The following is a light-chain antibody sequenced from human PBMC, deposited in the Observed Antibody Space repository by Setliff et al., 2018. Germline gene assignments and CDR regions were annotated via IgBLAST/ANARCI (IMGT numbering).Light chain of an antibody. CDR1: SHDIDVFDS. J-gene: IGLJ1*01. CDR2: DVN. CDR3: GSYTNTFGYV. Sequence: QSVLTQPASVSRSPGHSVIISCIGASHDIDVFDSVSWFQQHPGKVPKLIIFDVNNRPSGISDRFSGSKSGSTDSLTISVLQSADEADYFCGSYTNTFGYVVGSGTKVTVL. V-gene: IGLV2-14*03.